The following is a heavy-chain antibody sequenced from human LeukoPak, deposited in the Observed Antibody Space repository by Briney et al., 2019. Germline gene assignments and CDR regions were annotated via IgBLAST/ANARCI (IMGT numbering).Heavy chain of an antibody. D-gene: IGHD6-19*01. CDR1: GYTFTSYD. Sequence: ASVKVSCKASGYTFTSYDINWVRQATGQGLEWMGWMNPNSGNTGYAQMFQGRVTMTRNTSISTAYMELSSLRSEDTAVYYCARARGKSSGWYEIGYWGQGTLVTVSS. CDR3: ARARGKSSGWYEIGY. CDR2: MNPNSGNT. V-gene: IGHV1-8*01. J-gene: IGHJ4*02.